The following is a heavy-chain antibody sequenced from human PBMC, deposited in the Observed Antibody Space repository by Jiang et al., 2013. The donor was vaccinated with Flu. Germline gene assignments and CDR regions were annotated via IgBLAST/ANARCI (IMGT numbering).Heavy chain of an antibody. Sequence: LLKPSETLSLTCTVSGGSMISYYWGWIRQPPGKGLEWIGYIYNSESANYNPSFRSRVTISVDTSKNQFSLKLTSVTTADTAVYYCARDVSSGWEDDAFDIWGQGTMVTVSS. J-gene: IGHJ3*02. D-gene: IGHD6-19*01. CDR3: ARDVSSGWEDDAFDI. CDR2: IYNSESA. CDR1: GGSMISYY. V-gene: IGHV4-59*01.